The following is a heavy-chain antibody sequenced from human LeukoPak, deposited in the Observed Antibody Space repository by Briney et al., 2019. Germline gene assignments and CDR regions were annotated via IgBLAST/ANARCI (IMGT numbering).Heavy chain of an antibody. V-gene: IGHV3-23*01. J-gene: IGHJ5*02. CDR2: LSGSGGST. CDR3: AKGQYSSGFSYNWFDP. Sequence: PGGSLRLSCAASGFMFSSYAMNWVRQAPGKGLEWVSGLSGSGGSTYYADSVKGRFTSSRDNFKNTLYLQMNSLRAEDTAVYYCAKGQYSSGFSYNWFDPWGQGTLVTVSS. D-gene: IGHD6-19*01. CDR1: GFMFSSYA.